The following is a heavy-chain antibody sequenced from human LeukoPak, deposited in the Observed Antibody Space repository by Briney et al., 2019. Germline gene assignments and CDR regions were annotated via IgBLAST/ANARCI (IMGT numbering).Heavy chain of an antibody. Sequence: PGGSVTLYRAASGFTFSSSGMTWVRQAPGKGLEWVSAISGSGGSTYYPDSVKGRFTISRDNSKNTPYLQMNSLRAEDTAVYYCAKTGPYYFEFWGQGTLVTVSS. CDR2: ISGSGGST. V-gene: IGHV3-23*01. CDR1: GFTFSSSG. J-gene: IGHJ4*02. CDR3: AKTGPYYFEF.